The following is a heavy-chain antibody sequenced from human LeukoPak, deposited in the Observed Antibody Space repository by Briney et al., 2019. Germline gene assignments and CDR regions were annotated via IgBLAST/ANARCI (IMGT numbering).Heavy chain of an antibody. CDR3: ARGVGAFFWSGPKYYFDY. D-gene: IGHD3-3*01. CDR2: IYTSGST. CDR1: GGSISSYY. V-gene: IGHV4-4*07. J-gene: IGHJ4*02. Sequence: PSETLSLTCTVSGGSISSYYWSWIRQPAGKGLEWIGRIYTSGSTNYNPSLKSRVTISVDTSKNQFSLKLSSVTAADTAVYYCARGVGAFFWSGPKYYFDYWGQGTLVTVSS.